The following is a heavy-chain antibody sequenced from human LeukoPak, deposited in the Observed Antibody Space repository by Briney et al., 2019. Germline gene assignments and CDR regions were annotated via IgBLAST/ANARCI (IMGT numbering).Heavy chain of an antibody. Sequence: GGSLRLSCAASGFTVSSNYMSWVRQAPGKGLEWVSVIYSGGSTYYADSVKGRFTISRHNSKNTLYLQMNSLRAEDTAVYYCARDRLIAVAGTPPDYYYYGMDVWGQGTTVTVSS. CDR3: ARDRLIAVAGTPPDYYYYGMDV. CDR2: IYSGGST. J-gene: IGHJ6*02. V-gene: IGHV3-53*01. CDR1: GFTVSSNY. D-gene: IGHD6-19*01.